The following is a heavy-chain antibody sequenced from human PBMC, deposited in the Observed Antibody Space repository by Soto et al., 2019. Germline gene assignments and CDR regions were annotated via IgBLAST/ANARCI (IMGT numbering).Heavy chain of an antibody. CDR3: ARVDYDFWSGYCNY. V-gene: IGHV1-18*04. J-gene: IGHJ4*02. D-gene: IGHD3-3*01. CDR1: GYTFTSYG. CDR2: ISAYNGNT. Sequence: ASVKVSCKASGYTFTSYGISWVRQAPGQGLERMGWISAYNGNTNYAQKLQGRVTMTTDTSTSTAYMELRSLRSDDTAVYYCARVDYDFWSGYCNYWGQGTLVTVSS.